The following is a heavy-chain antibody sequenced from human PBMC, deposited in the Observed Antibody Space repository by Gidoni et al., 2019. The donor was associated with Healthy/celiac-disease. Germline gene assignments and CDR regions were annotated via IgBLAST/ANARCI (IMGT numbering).Heavy chain of an antibody. Sequence: QVQLVESGGGVVQPGRSLRLSCAASGFTFSSYGMHWVRQAPGKGLEWVAVIWYDGSNKYYADSVKGRFTISRDNSKNTLYLQMNSLRAEDTAVYYCARDTIVAVAGIDYWGQGTLVTVSS. CDR1: GFTFSSYG. CDR3: ARDTIVAVAGIDY. J-gene: IGHJ4*02. V-gene: IGHV3-33*01. CDR2: IWYDGSNK. D-gene: IGHD6-19*01.